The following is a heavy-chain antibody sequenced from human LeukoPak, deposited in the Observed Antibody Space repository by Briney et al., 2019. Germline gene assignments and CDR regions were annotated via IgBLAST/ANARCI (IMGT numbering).Heavy chain of an antibody. CDR1: GGSVRSYY. D-gene: IGHD3-10*01. CDR2: IYYSGST. CDR3: ARDSGTTGEVKFDP. V-gene: IGHV4-59*02. J-gene: IGHJ5*02. Sequence: SETLSLTCTVSGGSVRSYYWSWIRQPPGKGLEWIGYIYYSGSTNYNPSLESRVAISVDTSKNQFSLNLISVTAADTAVYYCARDSGTTGEVKFDPWGQGTLVTVSS.